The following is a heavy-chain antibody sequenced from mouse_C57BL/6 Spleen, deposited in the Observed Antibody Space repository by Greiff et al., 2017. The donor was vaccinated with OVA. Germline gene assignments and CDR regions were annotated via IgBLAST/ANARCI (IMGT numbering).Heavy chain of an antibody. CDR1: GYSFTGYY. J-gene: IGHJ4*01. CDR2: INPSTGGT. CDR3: ARVTTVVATGAMDY. V-gene: IGHV1-42*01. D-gene: IGHD1-1*01. Sequence: VQLQQSGPELVKPGASVKISCKASGYSFTGYYMNWVKQSPEKSLEWIGEINPSTGGTTYNQKFKAKATLTVDKSSSTAYMQLKSLTSEDSAVYYGARVTTVVATGAMDYWGQGTSVTVSS.